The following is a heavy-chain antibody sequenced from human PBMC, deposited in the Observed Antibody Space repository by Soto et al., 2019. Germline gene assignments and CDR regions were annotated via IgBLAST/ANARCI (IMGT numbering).Heavy chain of an antibody. CDR3: ARARKGSGSDYYYHYGMDV. V-gene: IGHV4-30-4*01. Sequence: SETLSLTCTVSGASIRSTDYYWSWIRQAPGKGLEWIGYVYYTGSTYYNPSLMSRLTISVDTSKNQFSLKLSSVTAADTAVYYCARARKGSGSDYYYHYGMDVWGKGTTVTVSS. CDR1: GASIRSTDYY. D-gene: IGHD3-3*01. CDR2: VYYTGST. J-gene: IGHJ6*04.